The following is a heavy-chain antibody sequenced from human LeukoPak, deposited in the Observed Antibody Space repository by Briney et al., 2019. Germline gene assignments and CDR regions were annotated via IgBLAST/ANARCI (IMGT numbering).Heavy chain of an antibody. J-gene: IGHJ5*02. D-gene: IGHD1-1*01. Sequence: ASVKVPCKASGYTFTGYYMQWVWQAPGQGLEWMGWINPNTGGTNYAQKFQGRVTMTRDTSISTAYMELSRLRSDDTAVYYCARVRTTGTTRRNWFDPWGQGTLVTVSS. CDR3: ARVRTTGTTRRNWFDP. V-gene: IGHV1-2*02. CDR1: GYTFTGYY. CDR2: INPNTGGT.